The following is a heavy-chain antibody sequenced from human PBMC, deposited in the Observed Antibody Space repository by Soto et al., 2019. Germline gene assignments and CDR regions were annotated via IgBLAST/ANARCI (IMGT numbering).Heavy chain of an antibody. CDR1: GFTFSSYA. D-gene: IGHD6-19*01. CDR2: ISGSGGST. Sequence: EVQLLESGGGLVQPGGSLRLSCAASGFTFSSYAMSWVRQAPGKGLEWVSAISGSGGSTYYADSVKSRFTISRDNSKNTLYLQMNSLRAEDTAVYDCAKDGVACTVCDFDLWGRGTLVTGAS. J-gene: IGHJ2*01. CDR3: AKDGVACTVCDFDL. V-gene: IGHV3-23*01.